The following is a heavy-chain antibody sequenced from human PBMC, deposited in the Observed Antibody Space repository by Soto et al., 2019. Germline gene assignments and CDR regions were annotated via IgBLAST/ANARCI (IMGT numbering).Heavy chain of an antibody. CDR1: GFSFNNFP. CDR2: LGHSDGTT. J-gene: IGHJ4*02. D-gene: IGHD1-26*01. V-gene: IGHV3-23*01. CDR3: APALHAQWGGGPV. Sequence: EVQLLESGGGLVQPGGSLRLSCAASGFSFNNFPINWVRQAPGEGLEWVSCLGHSDGTTYYADSVKGRFTVSRDISKSTVRLEMSSLRVEDTAVYYCAPALHAQWGGGPVGGQGTLVTVSS.